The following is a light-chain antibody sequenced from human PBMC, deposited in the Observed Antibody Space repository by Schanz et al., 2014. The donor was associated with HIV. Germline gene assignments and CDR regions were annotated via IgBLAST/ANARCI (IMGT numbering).Light chain of an antibody. Sequence: QSALTQPASVSGSPGQSITISCTGTSSDVGGYNYLSWYQHHPGKAPKFMIYDVNNRPSGASNRFSGSKSGNTASLTISGLQAEDEADYYCSSYTTSGSLVFGGGTKLTVL. V-gene: IGLV2-14*03. J-gene: IGLJ3*02. CDR1: SSDVGGYNY. CDR3: SSYTTSGSLV. CDR2: DVN.